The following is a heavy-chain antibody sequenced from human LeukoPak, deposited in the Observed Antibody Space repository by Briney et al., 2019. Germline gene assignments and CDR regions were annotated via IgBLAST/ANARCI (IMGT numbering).Heavy chain of an antibody. D-gene: IGHD3-3*01. CDR1: GFTFSSYW. CDR2: INSDGSST. Sequence: GGSLRLSCAASGFTFSSYWMHWVRQAPGKGLVWVSRINSDGSSTSYADSVKGRFTISRDNAKNSLYLQMNSLRVEDTAVYYCARDKLFGVVMPHKFYGMDVWGQGTTVTVSS. J-gene: IGHJ6*02. V-gene: IGHV3-74*01. CDR3: ARDKLFGVVMPHKFYGMDV.